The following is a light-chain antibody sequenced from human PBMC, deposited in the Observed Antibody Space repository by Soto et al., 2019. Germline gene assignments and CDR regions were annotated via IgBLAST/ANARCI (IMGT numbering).Light chain of an antibody. V-gene: IGKV4-1*01. CDR2: WAS. CDR1: QSVLYDSNNKDY. CDR3: QQYYSTPPT. Sequence: DIVMTQSPDSLAVSLGERATINCKSSQSVLYDSNNKDYLAWYQQKPGQPPNLLIYWASTRESGVPDRFSGSGSGRAFTLTISSLQAEDVAVYYCQQYYSTPPTFGQGTKVEIK. J-gene: IGKJ1*01.